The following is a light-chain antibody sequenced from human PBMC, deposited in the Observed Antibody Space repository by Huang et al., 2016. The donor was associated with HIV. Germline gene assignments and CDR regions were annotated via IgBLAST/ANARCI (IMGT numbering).Light chain of an antibody. CDR3: QKYNSAPRT. Sequence: DIQMTQSPSSLSASVGDRVTISCRASQGIANHLAWYQQRPGKAPKLLIYAASALQSGFPSRFSGSVSGTEFTLTISSLQPEDVATYFCQKYNSAPRTFGPGTKVEIK. J-gene: IGKJ3*01. CDR2: AAS. V-gene: IGKV1-27*01. CDR1: QGIANH.